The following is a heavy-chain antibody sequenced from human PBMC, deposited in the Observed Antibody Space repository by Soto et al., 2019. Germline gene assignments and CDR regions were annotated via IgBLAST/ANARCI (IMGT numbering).Heavy chain of an antibody. D-gene: IGHD6-13*01. Sequence: ASVKVSCKASGYTFTRYTMNWVRQAPGQRLEWIGWINPDNGNTKSSQKFQDRVIITRDTSASTAYMDLSSLRSEDTAVYYCARGIATGQLDPWGQGTQVTVSS. CDR1: GYTFTRYT. V-gene: IGHV1-3*01. CDR2: INPDNGNT. CDR3: ARGIATGQLDP. J-gene: IGHJ5*02.